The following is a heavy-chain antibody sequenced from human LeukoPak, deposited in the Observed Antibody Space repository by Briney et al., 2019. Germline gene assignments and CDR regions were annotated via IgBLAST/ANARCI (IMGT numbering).Heavy chain of an antibody. CDR2: ISGSGGSI. Sequence: GGSLRLSCAASGFTFSSYAMSWVRQAPGKGLEWVSAISGSGGSIYYADSVKGRFTISRDNSKNTLYLQMNSLRAEDTAVYYCASDLMVRGVIIKDYWGQGTLVTVSS. V-gene: IGHV3-23*01. D-gene: IGHD3-10*01. J-gene: IGHJ4*02. CDR3: ASDLMVRGVIIKDY. CDR1: GFTFSSYA.